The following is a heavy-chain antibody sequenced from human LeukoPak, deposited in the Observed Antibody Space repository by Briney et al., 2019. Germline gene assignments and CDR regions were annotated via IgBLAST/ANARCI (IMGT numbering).Heavy chain of an antibody. CDR1: GGTFSSYA. J-gene: IGHJ4*02. Sequence: SVKLSCKASGGTFSSYAISWVRQAPGQGLEWMGRIIPIHGIANYAQKFQGRVTITADKSTNTAYMELSSLRSEDTAVYYCARDLHDGYSYGYWGQGTLVTVSS. V-gene: IGHV1-69*04. D-gene: IGHD5-18*01. CDR2: IIPIHGIA. CDR3: ARDLHDGYSYGY.